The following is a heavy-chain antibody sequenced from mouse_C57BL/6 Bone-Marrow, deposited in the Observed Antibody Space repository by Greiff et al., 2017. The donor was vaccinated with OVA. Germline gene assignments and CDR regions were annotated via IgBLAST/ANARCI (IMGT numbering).Heavy chain of an antibody. CDR3: AREGGGLYAMDY. CDR2: ISDGGSYT. D-gene: IGHD1-1*02. CDR1: GFTFSSYA. Sequence: EVQVVESGGGLVKPGGSLKLSCAASGFTFSSYAMSWVRQTPEKRLEWVATISDGGSYTYYPDNVKGRFTISRDNAKNNLYLQMSHLKSEDTAMYYCAREGGGLYAMDYWGQGTSVTVSS. V-gene: IGHV5-4*01. J-gene: IGHJ4*01.